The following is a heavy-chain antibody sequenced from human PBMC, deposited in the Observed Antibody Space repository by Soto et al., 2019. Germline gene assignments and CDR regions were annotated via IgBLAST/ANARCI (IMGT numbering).Heavy chain of an antibody. CDR2: ISGSGGST. V-gene: IGHV3-23*01. J-gene: IGHJ4*02. CDR3: AKGWALRDFWSGYYTH. Sequence: GGSLRLSCAASGFTFSSYAMSWVRQAPGKGLEWVSAISGSGGSTYYADSVKGRFTISRDNSKNTLYLQMNSLRAEDTAVYYCAKGWALRDFWSGYYTHWGQGTLVTVSS. CDR1: GFTFSSYA. D-gene: IGHD3-3*01.